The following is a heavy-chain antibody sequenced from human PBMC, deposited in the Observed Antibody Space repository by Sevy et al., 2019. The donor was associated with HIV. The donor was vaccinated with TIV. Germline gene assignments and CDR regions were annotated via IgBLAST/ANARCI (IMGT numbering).Heavy chain of an antibody. CDR2: ISSTSNFI. V-gene: IGHV3-21*01. D-gene: IGHD2-2*01. CDR1: GFTFSSYG. Sequence: GGSLRLSCAASGFTFSSYGMNWVRQAPGKGLEWVSSISSTSNFIYYVDSVKGRFTISRDNAKNSLYLQMNSLRAEDTAVYYCARGEYCSSTTCSYFDYWGQGTMVTVSS. CDR3: ARGEYCSSTTCSYFDY. J-gene: IGHJ4*02.